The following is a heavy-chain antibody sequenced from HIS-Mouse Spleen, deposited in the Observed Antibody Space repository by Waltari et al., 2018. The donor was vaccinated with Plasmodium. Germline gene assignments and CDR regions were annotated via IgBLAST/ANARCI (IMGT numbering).Heavy chain of an antibody. CDR2: INHSGST. V-gene: IGHV4-34*01. CDR1: GGSFSGYY. D-gene: IGHD3-10*01. CDR3: ASSGSGSYYY. J-gene: IGHJ4*02. Sequence: QVQLQQWGAGLLKPSETLSLTCAVYGGSFSGYYWSWIRQPPGKGLEWIGEINHSGSTNYNPSLKSRVTISVDTSENQFSLKLGSVTAADTAVYYCASSGSGSYYYWGQGTLVTVSS.